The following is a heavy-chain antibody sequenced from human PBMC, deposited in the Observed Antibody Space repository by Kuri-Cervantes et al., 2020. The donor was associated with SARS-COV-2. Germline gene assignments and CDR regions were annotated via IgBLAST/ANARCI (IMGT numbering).Heavy chain of an antibody. CDR3: ARGRVGVQDF. Sequence: GGSLRLSCAASGFTVSSNYMSWVRQTPGEGLEWVAITSYDGSTKYYADSVKGRFTISRDNSKNTLYLQMNNLRGEDTAVYFCARGRVGVQDFWGQGTLVTVSS. V-gene: IGHV3-30-3*01. D-gene: IGHD2-21*01. CDR1: GFTVSSNY. CDR2: TSYDGSTK. J-gene: IGHJ4*02.